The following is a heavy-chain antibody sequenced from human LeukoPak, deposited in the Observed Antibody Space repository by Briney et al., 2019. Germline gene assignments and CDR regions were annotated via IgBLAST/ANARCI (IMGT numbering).Heavy chain of an antibody. CDR3: ARDGDSYGNDY. D-gene: IGHD5-18*01. CDR2: IIPILGIA. CDR1: GGTFSSYA. J-gene: IGHJ4*02. Sequence: SVKVSCKASGGTFSSYAISWVRQAPGQGLEWMGRIIPILGIANYAQKFQGRVTITADKSTSTAYMELSSLRSEDTAVYYCARDGDSYGNDYWGQGTLVTVSS. V-gene: IGHV1-69*04.